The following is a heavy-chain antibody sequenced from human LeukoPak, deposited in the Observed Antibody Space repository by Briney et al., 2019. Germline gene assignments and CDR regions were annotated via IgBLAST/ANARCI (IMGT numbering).Heavy chain of an antibody. Sequence: GGSRRLSCAASGFTVSSNYMSWVRKAPGKGLEWVSVIYSGGSTYYADSVKGRFTISRDNSKHTLYLQMNSLRAEDTAVYYCARGDWFDPWGQGTLVTVSS. V-gene: IGHV3-53*01. J-gene: IGHJ5*02. CDR1: GFTVSSNY. CDR3: ARGDWFDP. CDR2: IYSGGST.